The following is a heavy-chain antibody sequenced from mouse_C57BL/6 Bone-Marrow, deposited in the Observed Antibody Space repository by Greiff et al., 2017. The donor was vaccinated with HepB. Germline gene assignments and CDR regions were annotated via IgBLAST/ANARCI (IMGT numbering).Heavy chain of an antibody. D-gene: IGHD1-1*01. J-gene: IGHJ1*03. V-gene: IGHV3-8*01. Sequence: EVKVVESGPGLAKPSQTLSLTCSVTGYSITSDYWNWIRKFPGNKLEYMGYISYNGSTYYNPPRKSRMSINRDTTKNQYYLQLNSVTTEDTDTYYRERYYGSSRYVDVWGTGTTVTVSS. CDR2: ISYNGST. CDR3: ERYYGSSRYVDV. CDR1: GYSITSDY.